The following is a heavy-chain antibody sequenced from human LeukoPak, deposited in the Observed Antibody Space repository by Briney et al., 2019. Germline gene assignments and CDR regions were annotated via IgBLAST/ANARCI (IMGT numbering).Heavy chain of an antibody. CDR3: ARLSRTGYYNSAFDI. CDR2: VDPEDGET. D-gene: IGHD3-9*01. Sequence: GASVKVSCKASGYTFTDYYMHWVQQAPGKGLEWMGRVDPEDGETIYAEKFQGRVTITADTSTDTAYMELSSLRSEDTAVYYCARLSRTGYYNSAFDIWGQGTMVTVFS. V-gene: IGHV1-69-2*01. J-gene: IGHJ3*02. CDR1: GYTFTDYY.